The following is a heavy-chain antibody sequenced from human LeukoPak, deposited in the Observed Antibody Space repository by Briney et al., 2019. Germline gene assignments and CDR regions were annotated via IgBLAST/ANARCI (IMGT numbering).Heavy chain of an antibody. Sequence: GRSLRLSCAASGFTFSSYGMHWVRQAPGKGLEWVAVISYDGSNKYYADSVKGRFTISRDNSKNTLYLQMNRLRAEDTAVCYCASPVFFDIWGQGTMVTVSS. J-gene: IGHJ3*02. V-gene: IGHV3-30*03. CDR1: GFTFSSYG. CDR2: ISYDGSNK. CDR3: ASPVFFDI. D-gene: IGHD1-14*01.